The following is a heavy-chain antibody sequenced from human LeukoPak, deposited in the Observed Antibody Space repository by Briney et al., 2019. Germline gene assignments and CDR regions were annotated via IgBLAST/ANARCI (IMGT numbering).Heavy chain of an antibody. CDR3: ARDHGGGLRNDFDY. CDR2: IYYSGST. V-gene: IGHV4-39*07. J-gene: IGHJ4*02. Sequence: SETLSLTCTVSGGSISSSSYYWGWIRQPPGKGLEWFGNIYYSGSTYYNPSLKSRVTISVDTSKNQFSLKLSSVTAADTAVYYCARDHGGGLRNDFDYWGQGTLVTVSS. D-gene: IGHD4-17*01. CDR1: GGSISSSSYY.